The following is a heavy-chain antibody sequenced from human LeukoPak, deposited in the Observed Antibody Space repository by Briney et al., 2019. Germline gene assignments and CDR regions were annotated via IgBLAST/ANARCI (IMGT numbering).Heavy chain of an antibody. CDR2: IYHSGST. V-gene: IGHV4-59*02. CDR1: GDSVSSYY. CDR3: ATGYSSTLYYFDY. J-gene: IGHJ4*02. Sequence: PSETLSLTCTVSGDSVSSYYWSWIRQPPGKGLEWIGYIYHSGSTNYNPSLKSRVTISADTSKDLFSLKLASVTAADSAVYYCATGYSSTLYYFDYWGQGTLVSVSS. D-gene: IGHD6-13*01.